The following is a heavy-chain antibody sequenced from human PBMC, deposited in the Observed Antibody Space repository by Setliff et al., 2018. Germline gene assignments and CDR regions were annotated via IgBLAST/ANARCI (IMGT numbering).Heavy chain of an antibody. D-gene: IGHD3-16*01. V-gene: IGHV4-38-2*02. Sequence: SETLSLTCTVSGYSISSGYIWGWIRQPPGKGLEWVGNIGHTGSINYNPSLKSRLTISIDTSKNQFSLKVSSVTAADAAVYYCARQRHGGAGAHDYWGQGTLVTVSS. CDR2: IGHTGSI. J-gene: IGHJ4*02. CDR1: GYSISSGYI. CDR3: ARQRHGGAGAHDY.